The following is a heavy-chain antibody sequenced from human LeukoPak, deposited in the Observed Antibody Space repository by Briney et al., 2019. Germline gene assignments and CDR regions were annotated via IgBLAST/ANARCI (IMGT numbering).Heavy chain of an antibody. D-gene: IGHD2-2*01. CDR2: IRYDGSNK. J-gene: IGHJ4*02. CDR1: GFTFSTYG. V-gene: IGHV3-30*02. Sequence: GGSLRLSCAASGFTFSTYGMHWVRQAPGKGLEWVAFIRYDGSNKYYADSVKGRFTISRDNSKNTLYLQMNSLRAEDTAVYYCANRGYCSSTSCIRDFDYWGQGTLVTVSS. CDR3: ANRGYCSSTSCIRDFDY.